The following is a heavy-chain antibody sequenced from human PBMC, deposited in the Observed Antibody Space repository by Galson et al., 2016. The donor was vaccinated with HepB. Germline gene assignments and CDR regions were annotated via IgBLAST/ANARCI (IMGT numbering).Heavy chain of an antibody. D-gene: IGHD1-26*01. J-gene: IGHJ4*02. V-gene: IGHV1-18*01. CDR2: ISAYNGDT. CDR1: NYTFRRFG. CDR3: ARASWEFATKFDY. Sequence: SVKVSCKASNYTFRRFGVTWVRQAPGQGLEWMRWISAYNGDTRYQQKFKGRVTLTTDTSTTTAYMDLRNLRSDDTALYYCARASWEFATKFDYWGQGTLVTVSS.